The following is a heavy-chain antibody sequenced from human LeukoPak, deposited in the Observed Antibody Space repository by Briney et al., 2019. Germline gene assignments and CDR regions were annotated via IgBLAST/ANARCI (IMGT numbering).Heavy chain of an antibody. V-gene: IGHV4-61*01. D-gene: IGHD7-27*01. CDR3: ARETPGAGHFDY. J-gene: IGHJ4*02. Sequence: PSETLSLTSTVSGGSVSSGSYYWMWIRQPPGKGLEWIGYIYYSGGTHYNPSLKSRVTMLVDTSKNQFSLKLTAVTAADTAVYYCARETPGAGHFDYWGQGSLVTVSS. CDR2: IYYSGGT. CDR1: GGSVSSGSYY.